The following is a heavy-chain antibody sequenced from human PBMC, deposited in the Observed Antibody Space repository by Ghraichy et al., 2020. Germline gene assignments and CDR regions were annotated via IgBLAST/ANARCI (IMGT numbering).Heavy chain of an antibody. J-gene: IGHJ6*02. V-gene: IGHV1-69*13. CDR1: GGTFSSYA. CDR2: IIPIFGTA. Sequence: SVKVSCKASGGTFSSYAISWVRQAPGQGLEWMGGIIPIFGTANYAQKFQGRVTITADESTSTAYMELSSLRSEDTAVYYCARDGGSGWYHYYYGMDVWGQGTTVTVSS. D-gene: IGHD6-19*01. CDR3: ARDGGSGWYHYYYGMDV.